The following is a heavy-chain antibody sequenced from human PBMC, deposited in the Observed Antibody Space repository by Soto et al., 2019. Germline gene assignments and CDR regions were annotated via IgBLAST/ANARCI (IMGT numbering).Heavy chain of an antibody. V-gene: IGHV3-23*01. Sequence: GGSLRLSCAASAFTFISYAMTWVRQAPGKGLEWVSGVRGTGGSAYYADSVKGRFTISRDKSTNTLYLHMNSLRAEDTAVYYCARGSPYSDYDLEYWGQGTLVTVSS. J-gene: IGHJ4*02. D-gene: IGHD4-17*01. CDR2: VRGTGGSA. CDR1: AFTFISYA. CDR3: ARGSPYSDYDLEY.